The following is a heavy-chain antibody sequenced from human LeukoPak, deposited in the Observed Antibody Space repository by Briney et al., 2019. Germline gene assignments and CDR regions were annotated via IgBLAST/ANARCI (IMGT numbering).Heavy chain of an antibody. J-gene: IGHJ5*02. V-gene: IGHV3-23*01. CDR2: IVGSGGST. CDR1: GFTFSDYY. Sequence: PGGSLRLSCAASGFTFSDYYMTWIRQAPGKGLEWVSAIVGSGGSTYYADSVKGRFTISRDNSKNTLYLQMNSLRAEDTAVYYCAKEPQGGSYSVAWGQGTLVTVSS. D-gene: IGHD1-26*01. CDR3: AKEPQGGSYSVA.